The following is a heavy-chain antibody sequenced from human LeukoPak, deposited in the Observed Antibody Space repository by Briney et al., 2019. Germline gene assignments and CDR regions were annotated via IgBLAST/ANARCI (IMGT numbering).Heavy chain of an antibody. Sequence: GGSLRLSCAASGFTFSNYGMNWVRQAPGKGLEWVSAISGSGGSTYYADSVKGRFTISRDNSKNTLYLQMNSLRAEDTAAYYCAKGEWELPYYFDYWGQGTLVTVSS. CDR3: AKGEWELPYYFDY. J-gene: IGHJ4*02. V-gene: IGHV3-23*01. D-gene: IGHD1-26*01. CDR2: ISGSGGST. CDR1: GFTFSNYG.